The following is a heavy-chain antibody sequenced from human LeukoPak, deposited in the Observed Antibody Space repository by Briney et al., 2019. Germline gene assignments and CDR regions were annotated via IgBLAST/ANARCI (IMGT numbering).Heavy chain of an antibody. CDR1: GFTFSSYA. Sequence: GGSLRLSCVVSGFTFSSYAMSWVRQAPGKGLEWVSAISGSGGSTYYADSVKGRFTISRDNSKNTLYLQMNSLRAEDTAVYYCANDRNWSGYYDVDYWGQGTLVTVSS. CDR2: ISGSGGST. CDR3: ANDRNWSGYYDVDY. D-gene: IGHD3-3*01. V-gene: IGHV3-23*01. J-gene: IGHJ4*02.